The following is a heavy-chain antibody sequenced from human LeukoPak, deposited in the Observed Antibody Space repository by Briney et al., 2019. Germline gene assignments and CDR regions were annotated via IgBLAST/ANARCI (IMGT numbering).Heavy chain of an antibody. CDR2: ISWNSGSI. Sequence: GGSLRLSCAASGFTFDDYAMHWVRQAPGKGLEWVSGISWNSGSIGYADSVKGRFTISRDNSKNTLYLQMNSLRAEDTAVYYCAKDKWAVSWFDPWGQGTLVTVSS. D-gene: IGHD1-26*01. CDR1: GFTFDDYA. CDR3: AKDKWAVSWFDP. V-gene: IGHV3-9*01. J-gene: IGHJ5*02.